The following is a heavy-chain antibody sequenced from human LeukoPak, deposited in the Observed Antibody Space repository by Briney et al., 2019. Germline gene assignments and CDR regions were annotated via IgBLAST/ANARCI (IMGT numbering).Heavy chain of an antibody. CDR1: GFTFSSYS. Sequence: PGGSLRLSCAASGFTFSSYSMNWVRQAPGKGLEWVSSISSSSSYIYYADSVKGRFTISRDNAKTSLYLQMNSLRAEDTAVYYCARANPIAAAGTITNFDYWGQGTLVTVSS. V-gene: IGHV3-21*01. D-gene: IGHD6-13*01. J-gene: IGHJ4*02. CDR2: ISSSSSYI. CDR3: ARANPIAAAGTITNFDY.